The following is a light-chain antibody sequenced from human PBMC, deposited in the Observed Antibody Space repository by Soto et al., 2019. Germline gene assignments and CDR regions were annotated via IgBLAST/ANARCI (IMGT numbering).Light chain of an antibody. CDR3: QQRSNWPPYT. Sequence: EIVLTQSPATLSLSPGERATLSCRASQSVRSYLAWYQQKPGQAPRLLIYYASNRATGIPARFSGSGSGTDVTLTISSLEPEDFAVYYCQQRSNWPPYTFGQGTKLEIK. CDR1: QSVRSY. CDR2: YAS. J-gene: IGKJ2*01. V-gene: IGKV3-11*01.